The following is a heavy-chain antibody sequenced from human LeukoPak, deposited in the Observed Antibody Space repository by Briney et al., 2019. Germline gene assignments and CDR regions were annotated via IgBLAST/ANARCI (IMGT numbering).Heavy chain of an antibody. D-gene: IGHD3-9*01. J-gene: IGHJ4*02. CDR1: GGSISSGDYY. V-gene: IGHV4-39*07. CDR2: IYYDGST. CDR3: AVGGPQYYDILTGYPPFDY. Sequence: SETLSLTCTVSGGSISSGDYYWGWIRQPPGKGLEWIGNIYYDGSTYYTPSLKSRVTISVDTSKNQFSLKLSFVTAADTAVYYCAVGGPQYYDILTGYPPFDYWGQGTLVTVSS.